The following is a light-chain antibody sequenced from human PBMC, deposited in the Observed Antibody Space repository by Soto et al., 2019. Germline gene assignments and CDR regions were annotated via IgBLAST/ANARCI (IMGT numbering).Light chain of an antibody. CDR2: DAS. Sequence: DIQMTQSPSSLSASVGDRVTITCRASQSITIYLIWYQQKPGKAPKLLIYDASDLETGVPSRFSGSGSGTGFTFTISSLQPEDFATYYCQQYESLPLTFGQGTRLEIK. J-gene: IGKJ5*01. CDR1: QSITIY. CDR3: QQYESLPLT. V-gene: IGKV1-33*01.